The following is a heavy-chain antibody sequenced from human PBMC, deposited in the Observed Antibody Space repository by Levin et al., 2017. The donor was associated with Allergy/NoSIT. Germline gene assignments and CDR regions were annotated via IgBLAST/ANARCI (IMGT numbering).Heavy chain of an antibody. D-gene: IGHD6-13*01. CDR1: GYKFTTYW. CDR3: ARPRMVAAGDALDI. V-gene: IGHV5-51*01. CDR2: IYPGDSDI. Sequence: GESLKISCEASGYKFTTYWIGWVRQMPGKGLEWMGIIYPGDSDIRYSPSFQGQVTLSADNSVNTAYLQWSSLKASDSAIYYCARPRMVAAGDALDIWGQGTRVTVSS. J-gene: IGHJ3*02.